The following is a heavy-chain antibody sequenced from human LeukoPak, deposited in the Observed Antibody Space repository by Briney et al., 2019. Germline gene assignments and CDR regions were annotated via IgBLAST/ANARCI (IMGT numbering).Heavy chain of an antibody. CDR3: ARVGADYYDSSGYYGAFDI. D-gene: IGHD3-22*01. Sequence: ASVKVSCKASGYTFTSYDINWVRQATGQGLEWMGWMNPNSGNTGYAQKFQGRVTITRNTSISTAYMELSSLRSEDTAVYYCARVGADYYDSSGYYGAFDIWGQGTMVTVSS. J-gene: IGHJ3*02. CDR2: MNPNSGNT. CDR1: GYTFTSYD. V-gene: IGHV1-8*03.